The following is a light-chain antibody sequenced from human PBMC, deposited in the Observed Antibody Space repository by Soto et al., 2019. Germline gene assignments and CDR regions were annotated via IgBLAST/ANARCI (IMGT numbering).Light chain of an antibody. Sequence: DIQMTPSPSTLSGYVGERVTITCRASQSISSYLNWYQQKPGKAPKLLIYDASSLESGVPSRFSGSGSGTEFTLTISILQPDDFASYYCQQYNSYSPWTFGQGTNVDIK. CDR3: QQYNSYSPWT. CDR2: DAS. J-gene: IGKJ1*01. V-gene: IGKV1-5*01. CDR1: QSISSY.